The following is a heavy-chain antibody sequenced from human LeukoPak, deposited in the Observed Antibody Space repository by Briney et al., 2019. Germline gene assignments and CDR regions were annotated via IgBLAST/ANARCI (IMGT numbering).Heavy chain of an antibody. J-gene: IGHJ6*03. Sequence: ASVKVSCKASGGTFSSYAISWVRQSPGQGLEWMGGIIPIFGTANYAQKFQGRVKITADESTSTAYMVLSSLRSEDTAVYYCAHPAHGDYPPNYYYYMDVWGKGTTVTVSS. V-gene: IGHV1-69*13. D-gene: IGHD4-17*01. CDR2: IIPIFGTA. CDR3: AHPAHGDYPPNYYYYMDV. CDR1: GGTFSSYA.